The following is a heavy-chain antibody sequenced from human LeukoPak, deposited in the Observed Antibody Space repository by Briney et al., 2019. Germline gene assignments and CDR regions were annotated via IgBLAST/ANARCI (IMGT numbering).Heavy chain of an antibody. D-gene: IGHD6-13*01. V-gene: IGHV3-9*01. J-gene: IGHJ2*01. CDR1: GFTFDDYA. CDR3: ARAAYSSTWYSRYFDL. CDR2: ISWNSGSI. Sequence: PGGSLRLSCAASGFTFDDYAMHWVRQAPGKGLEWVSGISWNSGSIGYADSVKGRFTISRDNAKNSLYLQMNSLRAGDTAVYYCARAAYSSTWYSRYFDLWGRGTLVTVSS.